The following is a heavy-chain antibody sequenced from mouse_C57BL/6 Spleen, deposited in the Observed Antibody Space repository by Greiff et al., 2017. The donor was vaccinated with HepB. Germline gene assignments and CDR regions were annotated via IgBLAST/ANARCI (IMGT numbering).Heavy chain of an antibody. CDR2: IDPSDSYT. D-gene: IGHD2-2*01. CDR3: ARKRGGYDGDAMDY. V-gene: IGHV1-69*01. J-gene: IGHJ4*01. Sequence: VQLQQPGAELVMPGASVKLSCKASGYTFTSYWMHWVKQRPGQGLEWIGEIDPSDSYTNYNQKFKGKSTLTVDKSSSTAYMQLSSLTSEDSAVYYCARKRGGYDGDAMDYWGQGTSVTVSS. CDR1: GYTFTSYW.